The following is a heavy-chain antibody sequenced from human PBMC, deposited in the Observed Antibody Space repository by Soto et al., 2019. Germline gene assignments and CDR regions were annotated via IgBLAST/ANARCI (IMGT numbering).Heavy chain of an antibody. D-gene: IGHD5-12*01. Sequence: PGGSLRLSCAASGFTFSSYWMSWVRQAPGKGLEWVANIKQDGSEKYYVDSVKGRFTISRDNAKNSLYLQMNSLRAEDTAVYYCARDQNLGPIVATNYDDYWGQGTLVTVSS. J-gene: IGHJ4*02. CDR2: IKQDGSEK. V-gene: IGHV3-7*01. CDR1: GFTFSSYW. CDR3: ARDQNLGPIVATNYDDY.